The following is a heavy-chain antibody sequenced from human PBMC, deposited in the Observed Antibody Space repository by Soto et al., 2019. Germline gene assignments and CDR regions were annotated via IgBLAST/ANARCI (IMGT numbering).Heavy chain of an antibody. D-gene: IGHD2-15*01. V-gene: IGHV3-23*01. J-gene: IGHJ4*02. Sequence: GGSLRLSCAASGFTFSNYAMSWVRQAPGKGLEWVSGIDGGGGNTYYAGSVKGRFAISRDNSKSTLYLQMNSLRAEDTALYYCAKDARGCAGGTCYSTNWGQGTLVTVSS. CDR1: GFTFSNYA. CDR2: IDGGGGNT. CDR3: AKDARGCAGGTCYSTN.